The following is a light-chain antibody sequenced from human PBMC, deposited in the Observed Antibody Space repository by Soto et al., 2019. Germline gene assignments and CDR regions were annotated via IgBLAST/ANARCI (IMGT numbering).Light chain of an antibody. J-gene: IGKJ1*01. Sequence: IVLTQFPGTLSLSPGEIATLSCRASLSVTSRYFHWYQQKPGQAPRLLIKGASTRAPDIPERFSGSGSGTDFTLSIDRLEPEDFAVYYCQHYCSSRWTFGQGTRVDIK. V-gene: IGKV3-20*01. CDR3: QHYCSSRWT. CDR1: LSVTSRY. CDR2: GAS.